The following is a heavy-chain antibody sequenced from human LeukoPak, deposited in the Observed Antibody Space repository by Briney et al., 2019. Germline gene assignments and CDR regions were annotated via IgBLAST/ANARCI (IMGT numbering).Heavy chain of an antibody. CDR3: ARHDRGGLDAFDI. CDR2: INYSGIT. J-gene: IGHJ3*02. V-gene: IGHV4-39*01. CDR1: GDSITRSTDY. Sequence: KPSETLSLTCTVSGDSITRSTDYWGWIRQPPGKGLEWIGSINYSGITYYNPSLKSRVTKSVDTSKNQFSLNLNSVTAADTAVYYCARHDRGGLDAFDIWGQGTMVTVFS. D-gene: IGHD3-16*01.